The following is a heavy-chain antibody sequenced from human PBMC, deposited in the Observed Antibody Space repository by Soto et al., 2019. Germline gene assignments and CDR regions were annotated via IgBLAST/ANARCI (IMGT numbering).Heavy chain of an antibody. CDR2: IKQDGSEK. Sequence: WGSLRLSCAASGFTFSSYWMSWVRQAPGKGLEWVANIKQDGSEKYYVDSVKGRFTISRDNAKNSLYLQMNSLRAEDTAVYYCARDMEVVAATPFDYWGKGNMVTVSA. V-gene: IGHV3-7*01. CDR3: ARDMEVVAATPFDY. J-gene: IGHJ4*02. D-gene: IGHD2-15*01. CDR1: GFTFSSYW.